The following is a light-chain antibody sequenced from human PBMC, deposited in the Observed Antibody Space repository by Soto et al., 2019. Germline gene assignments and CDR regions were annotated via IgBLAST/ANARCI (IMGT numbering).Light chain of an antibody. Sequence: EIVVTQSPGTLSLSPGERATLSCRASQSVSSSYLAWYPQKPGQAPRLLIYGASSRATGIPDRFSGSGSGTDFTLTISRLEPEDFAVYYCQQYGSSPRTFGQGTKVDIK. CDR2: GAS. V-gene: IGKV3-20*01. CDR1: QSVSSSY. CDR3: QQYGSSPRT. J-gene: IGKJ1*01.